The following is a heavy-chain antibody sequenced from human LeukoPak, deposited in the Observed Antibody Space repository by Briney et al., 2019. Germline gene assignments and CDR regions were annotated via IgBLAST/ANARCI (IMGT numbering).Heavy chain of an antibody. D-gene: IGHD3-16*01. CDR1: GFPFSSYA. V-gene: IGHV3-23*01. CDR2: IAGSDGFT. J-gene: IGHJ4*01. Sequence: GGSLRLSCAASGFPFSSYAMNWVRQAPGKGLEWVSVIAGSDGFTQYADSVKGRFTISRDNSGNTLFLQMNSLRVEDTAVYYCAKDQGSGHGAYTWGTFDYWGPETLVTVFS. CDR3: AKDQGSGHGAYTWGTFDY.